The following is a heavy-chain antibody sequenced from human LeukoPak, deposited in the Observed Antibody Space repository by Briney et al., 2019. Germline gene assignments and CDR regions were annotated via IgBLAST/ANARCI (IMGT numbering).Heavy chain of an antibody. J-gene: IGHJ3*01. V-gene: IGHV4-59*08. Sequence: SETLSLTCTVSGGSIRYYYWSWIRQPPGKGLEWIGYMYNSGSTNYNPSLKSRVTIVVDTSKNQFSLKLSSVTAADMAVYYCARSTGDDAFDVWGQGTMVTVSS. CDR2: MYNSGST. D-gene: IGHD7-27*01. CDR1: GGSIRYYY. CDR3: ARSTGDDAFDV.